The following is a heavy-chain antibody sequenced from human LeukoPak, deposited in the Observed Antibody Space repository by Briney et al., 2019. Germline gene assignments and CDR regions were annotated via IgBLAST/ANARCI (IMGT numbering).Heavy chain of an antibody. CDR1: GFTFSSYE. V-gene: IGHV3-48*03. Sequence: GGSLRLSCAASGFTFSSYEMNWVRQAPGKGLEWVSYISSSSSYTNYADSVKGRFTISRDNAKNSLYLQMNSLRADDTAVYYCARCGSHATWGEGTLVTVSS. D-gene: IGHD1-26*01. J-gene: IGHJ5*02. CDR3: ARCGSHAT. CDR2: ISSSSSYT.